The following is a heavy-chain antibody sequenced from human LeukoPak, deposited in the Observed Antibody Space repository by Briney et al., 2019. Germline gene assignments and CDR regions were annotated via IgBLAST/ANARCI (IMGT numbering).Heavy chain of an antibody. Sequence: GGSLRLSCAASGFTFSSYSMNWVRQAPGKGLEWVSSINSSSGYIYYADSVKGRFTISRDNAKNSLYLQMNSLRAEDTAVYYCAELGITMIGGVWGKGTTVTISS. CDR3: AELGITMIGGV. CDR1: GFTFSSYS. J-gene: IGHJ6*04. CDR2: INSSSGYI. D-gene: IGHD3-10*02. V-gene: IGHV3-21*01.